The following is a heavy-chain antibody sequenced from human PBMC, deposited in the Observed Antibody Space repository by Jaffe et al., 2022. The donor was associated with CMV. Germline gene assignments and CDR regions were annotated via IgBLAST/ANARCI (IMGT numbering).Heavy chain of an antibody. CDR3: TSKIHCGGDCPMG. V-gene: IGHV3-30*03. D-gene: IGHD2-21*02. CDR2: ISSDGSNK. Sequence: QVQLEGSGGGVVQPGRSLRLSCAASGFSFSTSGMHWVRQAPGKGLDWVAFISSDGSNKYYADSVKGRFTISRDNSKNTLYLQMNSLRAEDTAVYYCTSKIHCGGDCPMGWGQGTLVTVSS. J-gene: IGHJ4*02. CDR1: GFSFSTSG.